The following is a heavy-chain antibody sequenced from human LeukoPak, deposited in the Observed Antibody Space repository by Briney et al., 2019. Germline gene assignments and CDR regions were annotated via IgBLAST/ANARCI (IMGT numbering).Heavy chain of an antibody. V-gene: IGHV3-15*01. CDR2: IKTKTDGGTA. CDR1: GFALSNAW. Sequence: GGCLRLSCAASGFALSNAWMSSVRQAPGKGLEWVGRIKTKTDGGTADYAAPVKGRFSMSRDDSKNTLYLQMNSLKTEDTAVYYCANYIRSSRGTFDSWGHGTLVTVSS. J-gene: IGHJ4*01. CDR3: ANYIRSSRGTFDS. D-gene: IGHD3-16*01.